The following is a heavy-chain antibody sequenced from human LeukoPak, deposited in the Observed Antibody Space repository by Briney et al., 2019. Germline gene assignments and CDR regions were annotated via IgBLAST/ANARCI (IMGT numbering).Heavy chain of an antibody. CDR1: GFSFDDYG. CDR2: ISWNSGSI. J-gene: IGHJ4*02. V-gene: IGHV3-9*01. Sequence: GRSLRLSCVGSGFSFDDYGMFWARQAPGKGLEWVSGISWNSGSIGYADSVKGRFTISRDNAKNSLYLQMNSLRAEDTALYYCAKDNSYGSGSSSDYYFDYWGQGTLVTVSS. CDR3: AKDNSYGSGSSSDYYFDY. D-gene: IGHD3-10*01.